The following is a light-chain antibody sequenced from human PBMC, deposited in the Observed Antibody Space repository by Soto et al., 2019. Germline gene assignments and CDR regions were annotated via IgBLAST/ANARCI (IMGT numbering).Light chain of an antibody. CDR2: GAS. J-gene: IGKJ1*01. CDR1: QAIRSN. V-gene: IGKV3-15*01. Sequence: EIVLTQSPATLSLSPGERATVSCRASQAIRSNLAWYQQKPGQAPRLLIYGASTRATGIPARFSGSGSGTEFTLTISSLKSEDFAVYHCQQYHNLPPWTFGQGTKVDI. CDR3: QQYHNLPPWT.